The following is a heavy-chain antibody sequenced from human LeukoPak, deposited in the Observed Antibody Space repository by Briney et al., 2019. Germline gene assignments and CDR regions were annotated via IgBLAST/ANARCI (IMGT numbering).Heavy chain of an antibody. V-gene: IGHV5-51*01. CDR2: IYPGDSET. Sequence: GESLKISCKASGYRFSNYWIGWVRQMPGKGLEWMTIIYPGDSETRYSPSFQGQVTISADKSIGTMYLQWSSLKASDTAMYYCARALRTGQGDYVPVLWGQGTLVVVSS. J-gene: IGHJ4*02. CDR1: GYRFSNYW. CDR3: ARALRTGQGDYVPVL. D-gene: IGHD4-17*01.